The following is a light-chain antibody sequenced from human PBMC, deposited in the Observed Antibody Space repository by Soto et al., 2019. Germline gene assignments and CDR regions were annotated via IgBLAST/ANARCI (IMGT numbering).Light chain of an antibody. V-gene: IGKV1-8*01. CDR3: QQYNNWPRT. Sequence: IPMTQSTSSFSASTGDRVTITCRASQGISSYLAWYQQKPGKAPKLLIYAASTLQSGVPSRFSGSGSGTDFTLTISSLQSEDFAVYYCQQYNNWPRTFGQGTKVDI. CDR2: AAS. J-gene: IGKJ1*01. CDR1: QGISSY.